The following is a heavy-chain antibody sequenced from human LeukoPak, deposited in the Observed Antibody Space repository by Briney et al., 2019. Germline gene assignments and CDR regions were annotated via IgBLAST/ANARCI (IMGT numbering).Heavy chain of an antibody. CDR2: IEEDGSAQ. Sequence: GSLRLSCVASGFTFSRDWMSWVRQAPGKGLEWVANIEEDGSAQYYADSVKGRFTISRGNTKNSLYLQMNSLTAEDTAMYYCAKDGDGYHNWGQGALVTVSS. J-gene: IGHJ4*02. CDR1: GFTFSRDW. D-gene: IGHD3-9*01. V-gene: IGHV3-7*01. CDR3: AKDGDGYHN.